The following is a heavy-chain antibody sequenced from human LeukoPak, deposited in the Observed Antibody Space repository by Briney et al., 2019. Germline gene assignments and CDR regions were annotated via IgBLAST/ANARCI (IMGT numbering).Heavy chain of an antibody. V-gene: IGHV3-7*01. CDR3: ARDNGVVHGVYYMDV. CDR2: IKQDGSEK. J-gene: IGHJ6*03. CDR1: GFTFSNYW. D-gene: IGHD3-3*01. Sequence: GGSLRLPCAASGFTFSNYWMTWVRQAPGKGLEWVADIKQDGSEKLYVKSVRGRFTVSRDNAKMSLFLQLNSLRAEDTAVYYCARDNGVVHGVYYMDVWGKGTTVTVS.